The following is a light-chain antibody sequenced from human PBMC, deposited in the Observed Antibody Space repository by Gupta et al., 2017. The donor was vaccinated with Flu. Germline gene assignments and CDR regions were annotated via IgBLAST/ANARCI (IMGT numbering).Light chain of an antibody. CDR2: DDS. Sequence: NNIGSNSVRWYQQKPGHAPVVVVYDDSDRPSGIPVRFSGSNSGNTATLPMSRVEAGDEADYRCQLWDSTIDHPVVFGGGTKLTVL. V-gene: IGLV3-21*02. CDR3: QLWDSTIDHPVV. CDR1: NIGSNS. J-gene: IGLJ2*01.